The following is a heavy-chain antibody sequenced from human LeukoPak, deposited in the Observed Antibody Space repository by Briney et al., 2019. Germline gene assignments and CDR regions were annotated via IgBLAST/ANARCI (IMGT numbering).Heavy chain of an antibody. V-gene: IGHV1-2*02. CDR3: ARGRIAVAGSYYFDY. D-gene: IGHD6-19*01. CDR2: INPNSGGT. J-gene: IGHJ4*02. CDR1: GYTFTGYY. Sequence: ASVKVSCKASGYTFTGYYMHWMRQAPGQGLEWMGWINPNSGGTNYAQKFQGRVTMTRDTSISTAYMELSRLRSDDTAVYYCARGRIAVAGSYYFDYWGQGTLVTVSS.